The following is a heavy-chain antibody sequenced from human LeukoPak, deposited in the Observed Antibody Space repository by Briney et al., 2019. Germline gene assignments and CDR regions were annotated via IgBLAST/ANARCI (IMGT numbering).Heavy chain of an antibody. J-gene: IGHJ4*02. Sequence: QPGGSLRLSCAASGFTFSSYAMSWVRQAPVKGLEWVSAISGSGGSTYYADSVKGRFTISRDNSKNTLYLQMNSLRAEDTAVYYCAKRPIMITFGGVIAPTPFDYWGQGTLVTVSS. CDR2: ISGSGGST. CDR1: GFTFSSYA. V-gene: IGHV3-23*01. CDR3: AKRPIMITFGGVIAPTPFDY. D-gene: IGHD3-16*02.